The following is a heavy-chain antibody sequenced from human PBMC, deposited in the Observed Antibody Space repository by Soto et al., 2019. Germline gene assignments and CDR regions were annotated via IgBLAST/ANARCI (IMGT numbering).Heavy chain of an antibody. Sequence: QVQLVQSGTEVKKPGASVKVSCKTSGYTFTTHYVHWVRQAPGQGLEWMGIINPSGGRTSYALRFQGRITMTSDTSTNKVYVELTSLRSEDTAIYFCARAGENYGSGTFSPPLRYYFNSWGQGTLVTVSS. CDR2: INPSGGRT. CDR1: GYTFTTHY. D-gene: IGHD3-10*01. J-gene: IGHJ4*02. V-gene: IGHV1-46*01. CDR3: ARAGENYGSGTFSPPLRYYFNS.